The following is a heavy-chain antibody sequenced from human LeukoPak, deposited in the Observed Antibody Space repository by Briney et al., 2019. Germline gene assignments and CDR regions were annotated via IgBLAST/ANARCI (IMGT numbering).Heavy chain of an antibody. D-gene: IGHD5-18*01. CDR2: IYYSGST. J-gene: IGHJ4*02. V-gene: IGHV4-59*01. CDR3: ARARYSYALNFDY. Sequence: KPSETLSLTCTVSGGSISSYYWSWIRQPPGKGLEWIGYIYYSGSTNYIPSLKSRVTVSVDTSKNQFSLKLSSVTAADTAVYYCARARYSYALNFDYWGQGTLVTVSS. CDR1: GGSISSYY.